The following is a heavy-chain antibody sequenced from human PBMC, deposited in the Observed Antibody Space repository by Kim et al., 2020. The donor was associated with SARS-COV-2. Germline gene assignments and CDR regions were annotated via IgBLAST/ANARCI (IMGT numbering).Heavy chain of an antibody. D-gene: IGHD6-25*01. CDR3: ARDQGYSSAGTYGMDV. J-gene: IGHJ6*02. Sequence: DSVKGRFTISRDNAKNSLYLQMSSLRAEDTALYHCARDQGYSSAGTYGMDVWGQGTTVTVSS. V-gene: IGHV3-20*01.